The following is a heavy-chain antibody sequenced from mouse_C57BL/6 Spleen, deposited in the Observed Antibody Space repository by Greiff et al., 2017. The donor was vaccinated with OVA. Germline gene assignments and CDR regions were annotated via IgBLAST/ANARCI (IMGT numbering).Heavy chain of an antibody. CDR3: AFYYGSSPPYFDY. Sequence: EVQLQQSVAELVRPGASVKLSCTASGFNIKNTYMHWVKQRPEQGLVWIGRIDPANGNTKYAPKFQGKATITADTSSNTAYLQLSSLTSEDTAIYYCAFYYGSSPPYFDYWGQGTTLTVSS. CDR1: GFNIKNTY. D-gene: IGHD1-1*01. CDR2: IDPANGNT. V-gene: IGHV14-3*01. J-gene: IGHJ2*01.